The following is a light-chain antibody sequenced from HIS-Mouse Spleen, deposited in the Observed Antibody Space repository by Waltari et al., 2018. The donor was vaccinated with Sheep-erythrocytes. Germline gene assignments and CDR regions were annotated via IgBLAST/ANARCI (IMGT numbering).Light chain of an antibody. Sequence: DIQMTQSPSSVSASVGDRVTITCRASQGIGSWLAWSQQKPWKAPKLLIYAASSLQSGVPSRFSGSGSATDFTLTISSLQPEDFATYYCQQDNSFPITFGQGTRLEIK. CDR2: AAS. CDR1: QGIGSW. CDR3: QQDNSFPIT. V-gene: IGKV1-12*01. J-gene: IGKJ5*01.